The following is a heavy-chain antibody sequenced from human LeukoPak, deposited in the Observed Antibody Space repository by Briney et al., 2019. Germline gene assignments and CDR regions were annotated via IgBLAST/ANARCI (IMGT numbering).Heavy chain of an antibody. V-gene: IGHV4-59*01. D-gene: IGHD3-16*02. CDR2: IYYSGST. CDR1: GGSISSYY. CDR3: ARGGASSRYFDF. J-gene: IGHJ4*02. Sequence: SETLSLTCTVSGGSISSYYWSWIRQPPGKGLEWIGYIYYSGSTNYNPSLKSRVTLSVDTSKNQFSLKLSSVTAADTAVYYCARGGASSRYFDFWGQGTLVTVPS.